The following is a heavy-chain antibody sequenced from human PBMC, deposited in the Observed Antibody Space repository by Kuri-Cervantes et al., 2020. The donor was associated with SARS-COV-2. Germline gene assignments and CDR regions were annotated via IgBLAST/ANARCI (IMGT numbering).Heavy chain of an antibody. D-gene: IGHD3-3*01. J-gene: IGHJ5*02. V-gene: IGHV3-23*01. CDR2: ISGSGGRT. Sequence: GESLKISCAASGFTFIGHAMNWVRQAPGKGLEWVSGISGSGGRTYYADSVKGRFTISRDNSKNTLYLEMNSLRAEDPAVYYCARDPTAHYDFWTGYYGNNWFDPWGQGTLVTVSS. CDR1: GFTFIGHA. CDR3: ARDPTAHYDFWTGYYGNNWFDP.